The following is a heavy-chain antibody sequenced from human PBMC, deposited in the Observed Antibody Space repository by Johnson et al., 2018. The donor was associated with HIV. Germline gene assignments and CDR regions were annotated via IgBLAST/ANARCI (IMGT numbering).Heavy chain of an antibody. Sequence: VLLVESGGGLVQPGRSLRLSCAASGFTFDDYSMHWVRQAPGKGLEWVSGISWDSGSIGSADSVKGRFTISRDNAKNSLYLQMNSLRAEDTALYYCAIDCGGDFYSGSGAFDIWGQGTMVTVSS. J-gene: IGHJ3*02. CDR2: ISWDSGSI. CDR1: GFTFDDYS. CDR3: AIDCGGDFYSGSGAFDI. V-gene: IGHV3-9*01. D-gene: IGHD2-21*01.